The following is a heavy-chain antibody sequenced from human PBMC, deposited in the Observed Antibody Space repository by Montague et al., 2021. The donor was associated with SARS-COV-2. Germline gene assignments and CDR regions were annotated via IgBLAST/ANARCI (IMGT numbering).Heavy chain of an antibody. CDR2: IYHTGST. V-gene: IGHV4-31*03. J-gene: IGHJ3*02. CDR3: ARDSGYYDSSGYSYDAFDI. D-gene: IGHD3-22*01. Sequence: TLSLTCTVSGGSISSGGYYWSWIRQHPGKGLEWIGYIYHTGSTHYNPSLKSRVTISKETSKNHFSLNLSPVTAAGSAVYYCARDSGYYDSSGYSYDAFDIWGQGTKVTVSS. CDR1: GGSISSGGYY.